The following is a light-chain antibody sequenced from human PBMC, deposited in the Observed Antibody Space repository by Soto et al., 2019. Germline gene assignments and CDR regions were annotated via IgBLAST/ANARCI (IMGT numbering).Light chain of an antibody. J-gene: IGKJ1*01. Sequence: EIVLTQSPGTLSLSPGERATLSCRASQSVSSSYLAWYQQKPGQAPRLLIYDASIRATGIPDRFSGSGSGTDFTLPISRLGPEDFAVYYCQQYGSSPRTFGQGTKVEIK. CDR3: QQYGSSPRT. CDR2: DAS. CDR1: QSVSSSY. V-gene: IGKV3-20*01.